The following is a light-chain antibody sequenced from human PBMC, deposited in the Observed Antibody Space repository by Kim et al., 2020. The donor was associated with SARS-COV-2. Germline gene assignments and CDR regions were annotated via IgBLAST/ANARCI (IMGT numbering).Light chain of an antibody. CDR3: NSRDSSGNHPVV. Sequence: GQAGMVTRQGSSLSSYYASWYQKKPLKAPLLVIYGKTNRPSGIPDRFSGSSSGNTASLTITGAQAEDEGDYYCNSRDSSGNHPVVFGGGTQLTVL. CDR2: GKT. CDR1: SLSSYY. V-gene: IGLV3-19*01. J-gene: IGLJ2*01.